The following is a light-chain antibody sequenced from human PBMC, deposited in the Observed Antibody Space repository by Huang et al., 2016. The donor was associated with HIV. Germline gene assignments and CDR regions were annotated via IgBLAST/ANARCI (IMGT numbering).Light chain of an antibody. Sequence: EIVLTQSPATLSLSPGEGATLSCRASQSIFSSLAVYQQRPVQAPRLLIYDASIRATGIPARFSGRGSGTDFTLTISSREPEDFAVYYCQQRNNWPPWTFGQGTKVELK. J-gene: IGKJ1*01. CDR2: DAS. CDR3: QQRNNWPPWT. V-gene: IGKV3-11*01. CDR1: QSIFSS.